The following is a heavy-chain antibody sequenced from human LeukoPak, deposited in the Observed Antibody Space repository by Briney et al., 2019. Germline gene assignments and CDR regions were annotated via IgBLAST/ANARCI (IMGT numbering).Heavy chain of an antibody. J-gene: IGHJ4*02. CDR1: GGSISSYY. Sequence: SETLSLTCTVSGGSISSYYWSWVRQPPGKGLEWIGYIYYSGSTYYNPSLKSRVTISVDTSKNQFSLKLSSVTAADTAVYYCARFTGYSSGWSFDYWGQGTLVTVSS. CDR2: IYYSGST. V-gene: IGHV4-59*01. D-gene: IGHD6-19*01. CDR3: ARFTGYSSGWSFDY.